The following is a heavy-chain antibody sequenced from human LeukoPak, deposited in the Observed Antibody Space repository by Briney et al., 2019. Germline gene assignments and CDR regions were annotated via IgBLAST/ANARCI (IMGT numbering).Heavy chain of an antibody. Sequence: SETLSLTCTVSGGSISSYYWSWIRQPPGRGGEGRGDIYYSGRTNYKPSLNSRGAISVEASKNQFSLKQMCVTTADAAAEYCARVRYSDSSVLPRKRSYYFHYWGQGTLVSVSS. CDR2: IYYSGRT. V-gene: IGHV4-59*12. CDR1: GGSISSYY. D-gene: IGHD3-22*01. CDR3: ARVRYSDSSVLPRKRSYYFHY. J-gene: IGHJ4*02.